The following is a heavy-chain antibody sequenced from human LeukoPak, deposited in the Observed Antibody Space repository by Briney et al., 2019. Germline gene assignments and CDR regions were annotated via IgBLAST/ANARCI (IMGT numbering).Heavy chain of an antibody. CDR1: GFTFSDYY. D-gene: IGHD2-2*01. J-gene: IGHJ6*03. CDR2: ISSSGRTI. V-gene: IGHV3-11*01. CDR3: ARDSQVPAAAYYYYYYMDV. Sequence: PGRSLRLSCAASGFTFSDYYMSWIRQAPGKGLEWVSYISSSGRTIYYADSVKGRFTISRDNAKNSLYLQMNSLRAEDTAVYYCARDSQVPAAAYYYYYYMDVWAKGPRSPSP.